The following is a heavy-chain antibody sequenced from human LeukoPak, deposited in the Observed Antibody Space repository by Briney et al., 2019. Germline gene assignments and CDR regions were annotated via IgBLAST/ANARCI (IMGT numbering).Heavy chain of an antibody. CDR3: ARDKRGWDVAYYFDS. D-gene: IGHD5-12*01. CDR1: GFAFSSYS. Sequence: PGGSLRLSCTASGFAFSSYSISWVRQAPGKGLEWVANIKQDGTEKYYVDSVKGRFTISRDNAKNSLFLQMNRLRPGDTALYYCARDKRGWDVAYYFDSWGQGVLVTVSS. CDR2: IKQDGTEK. V-gene: IGHV3-7*01. J-gene: IGHJ4*02.